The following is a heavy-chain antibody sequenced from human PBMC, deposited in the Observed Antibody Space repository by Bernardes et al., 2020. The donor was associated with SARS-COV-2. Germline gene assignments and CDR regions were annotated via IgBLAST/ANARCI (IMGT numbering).Heavy chain of an antibody. Sequence: GGSLRLSCEAPGFTFSSYSMNWVRQAPGKGLEGVSYISSSSKTIYHADSVKGRLTISRDNAKNSLYLQMNSLRDEDTAVYYCARTHIAALSFDAFDIWGQGTMVTVSS. V-gene: IGHV3-48*02. CDR2: ISSSSKTI. CDR3: ARTHIAALSFDAFDI. J-gene: IGHJ3*02. CDR1: GFTFSSYS. D-gene: IGHD6-6*01.